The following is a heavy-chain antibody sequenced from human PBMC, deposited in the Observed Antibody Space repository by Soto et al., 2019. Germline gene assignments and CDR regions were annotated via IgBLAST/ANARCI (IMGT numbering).Heavy chain of an antibody. J-gene: IGHJ6*02. D-gene: IGHD5-12*01. V-gene: IGHV3-30*18. CDR3: VKDQQATIPKRMFYYYYGMDV. CDR1: GFTFSSYG. CDR2: ISYDGSNK. Sequence: QVQLVESGGGVVQPGRSLRLSCAASGFTFSSYGMHWVRQAPGKGLEWVAVISYDGSNKYYADSVKGRFTISRDNSKNTLYLQMNSLRAEDTAVYYCVKDQQATIPKRMFYYYYGMDVWGQGTTVTVSS.